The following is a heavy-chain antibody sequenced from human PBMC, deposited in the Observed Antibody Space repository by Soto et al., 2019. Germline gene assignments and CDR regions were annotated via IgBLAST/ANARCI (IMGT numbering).Heavy chain of an antibody. Sequence: GGSLRLSCAASGFTFSSYSINGVRQAPGKGLEWVSYISSSSSTIYYADSVKGRFTISRDNAKNSLYLQMNSLRAEDTAVYYCARDKGRSPLDYWGQGTLVTVSS. V-gene: IGHV3-48*01. CDR1: GFTFSSYS. D-gene: IGHD2-15*01. J-gene: IGHJ4*02. CDR3: ARDKGRSPLDY. CDR2: ISSSSSTI.